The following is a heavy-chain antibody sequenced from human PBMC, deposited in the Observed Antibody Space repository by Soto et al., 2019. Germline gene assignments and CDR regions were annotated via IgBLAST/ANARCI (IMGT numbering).Heavy chain of an antibody. CDR3: AKDAPPPFSD. CDR1: GFIFSDYA. CDR2: ISGNAHAT. J-gene: IGHJ4*02. V-gene: IGHV3-23*01. Sequence: EVHLLESAGGLVQPGGSLRISCAASGFIFSDYAMSWVRQAPGKGLEWVSAISGNAHATYYAASVKGRFTISRDNSTNTLYLQMDRLRVEDTARYYCAKDAPPPFSDWGRGTLVTVSS. D-gene: IGHD3-3*02.